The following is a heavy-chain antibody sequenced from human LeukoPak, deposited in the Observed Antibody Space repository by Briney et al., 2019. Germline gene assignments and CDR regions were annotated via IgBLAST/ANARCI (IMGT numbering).Heavy chain of an antibody. Sequence: GASVKVSCKASGYTFTSYGISWVRQAPGQGLEWMGWISAYNGNTNYAQKLQGRVTMTTDTSTSTAYMELRSLRSDDTAVYYWARGPVVGAIWNAFDIWGQGTMVTVSS. CDR1: GYTFTSYG. CDR3: ARGPVVGAIWNAFDI. V-gene: IGHV1-18*01. D-gene: IGHD1-26*01. J-gene: IGHJ3*02. CDR2: ISAYNGNT.